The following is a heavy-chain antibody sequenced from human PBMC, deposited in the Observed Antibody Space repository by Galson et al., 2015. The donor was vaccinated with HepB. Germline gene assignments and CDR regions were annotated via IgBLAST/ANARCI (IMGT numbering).Heavy chain of an antibody. CDR1: GFTFSRYT. J-gene: IGHJ4*02. D-gene: IGHD4-17*01. V-gene: IGHV3-23*01. CDR3: AKSATTGAFQYFDY. Sequence: SLRLSCAASGFTFSRYTMSWVRQAPGKGLERVSGIIGSGGDTYYADSVTGRFTISRANSKNTLYLQMNSLRAEDTAVYYCAKSATTGAFQYFDYWGQGTLVTVSS. CDR2: IIGSGGDT.